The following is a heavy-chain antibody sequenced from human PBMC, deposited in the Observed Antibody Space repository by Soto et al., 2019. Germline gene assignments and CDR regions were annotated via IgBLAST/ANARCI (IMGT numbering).Heavy chain of an antibody. V-gene: IGHV4-30-2*01. CDR2: IYHSGST. CDR3: ARDREPNWFDP. J-gene: IGHJ5*02. Sequence: KSSETLSLTCAVSGGSISSGGYSWSWIRQPPGKGLEWIGYIYHSGSTYYNPSLKSRVTISVDRSKNQFSLKLSSVTAADTAVYYCARDREPNWFDPWGQGTLVTVSS. CDR1: GGSISSGGYS.